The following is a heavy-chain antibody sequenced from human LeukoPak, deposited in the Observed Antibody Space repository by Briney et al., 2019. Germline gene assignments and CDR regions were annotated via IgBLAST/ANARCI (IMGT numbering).Heavy chain of an antibody. V-gene: IGHV3-33*06. CDR3: TKTTSGYSSGQYPGWPADH. CDR1: GFTFSSYG. Sequence: HPGRSLRLSCAASGFTFSSYGMHWVRQAPGKGLEWVAVIWYDGSNKYYADSVKGRFTISRDNSKNTVYLQMDSLRGEDTALYYCTKTTSGYSSGQYPGWPADHWGQGALVTVSS. J-gene: IGHJ4*02. D-gene: IGHD3-22*01. CDR2: IWYDGSNK.